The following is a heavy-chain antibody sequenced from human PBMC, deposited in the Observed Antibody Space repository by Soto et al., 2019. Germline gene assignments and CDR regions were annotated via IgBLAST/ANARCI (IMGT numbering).Heavy chain of an antibody. CDR3: ARGGHDFGDFDAFDI. CDR2: IYYSGTT. V-gene: IGHV4-59*01. D-gene: IGHD4-17*01. J-gene: IGHJ3*02. Sequence: SETLSLTCTVSGGSISSYYWTWIRQSPGKGLEWIGYIYYSGTTNYNLSLKSRITISADTSKTHFSLKLSSVTAADTAVYYCARGGHDFGDFDAFDIWGQGTMVT. CDR1: GGSISSYY.